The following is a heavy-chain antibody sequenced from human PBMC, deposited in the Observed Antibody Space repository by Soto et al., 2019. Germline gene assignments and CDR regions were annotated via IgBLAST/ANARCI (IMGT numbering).Heavy chain of an antibody. D-gene: IGHD4-17*01. Sequence: SETLSLTCTVSGGSISSYYWSWIRQPPGKGLEWIGYIYYSGSTNYNPSLKSRVTISVDTSKNQFSLKLSSVTAADTAVYYCARTTVLAVGGWFDPWGQGTLVTVSS. CDR1: GGSISSYY. CDR3: ARTTVLAVGGWFDP. CDR2: IYYSGST. J-gene: IGHJ5*02. V-gene: IGHV4-59*01.